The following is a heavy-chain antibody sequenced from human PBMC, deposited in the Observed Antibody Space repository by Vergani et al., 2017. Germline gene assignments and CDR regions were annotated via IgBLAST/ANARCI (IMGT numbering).Heavy chain of an antibody. Sequence: EVQLLESGGGLVQPGGSLRLSCAASGFTFSSYAMSWVRQAPGKGVEWVTAISGSGCSTYYADSVKGRFTISRENSKNTLYLQMNSLRAEDTAVDYCAKDIRGAWLRLLGEYWGQGTLVTVSS. CDR3: AKDIRGAWLRLLGEY. J-gene: IGHJ4*02. CDR1: GFTFSSYA. V-gene: IGHV3-23*01. D-gene: IGHD5-12*01. CDR2: ISGSGCST.